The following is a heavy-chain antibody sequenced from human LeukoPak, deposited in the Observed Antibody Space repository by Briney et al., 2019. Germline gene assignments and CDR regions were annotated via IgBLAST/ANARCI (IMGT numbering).Heavy chain of an antibody. CDR3: AELGITMIGGV. CDR2: ITSSSSYI. Sequence: PGGSLRLSCAASGFTFSSYSMNWVRQSPGKGLEWVSSITSSSSYIYYADSVKGRFTISRDNAKNSLYLQMNSLRAEDTAVYYCAELGITMIGGVWGKGTTVTISS. J-gene: IGHJ6*04. D-gene: IGHD3-10*02. V-gene: IGHV3-21*01. CDR1: GFTFSSYS.